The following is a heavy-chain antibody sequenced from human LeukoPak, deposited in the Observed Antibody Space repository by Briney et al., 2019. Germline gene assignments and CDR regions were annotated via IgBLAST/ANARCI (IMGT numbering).Heavy chain of an antibody. J-gene: IGHJ5*02. Sequence: PGGSLRLSCAASGFTFSSYSMNWVRQAPGKGLEWVSSISSSSYIYYADSVKGRFTISRDNAKNSLYLQMNSLRAEDTAVYYCARDGLYYYDSSGYPDPHNWFDPWGQGTLVTVSS. D-gene: IGHD3-22*01. CDR1: GFTFSSYS. V-gene: IGHV3-21*01. CDR3: ARDGLYYYDSSGYPDPHNWFDP. CDR2: ISSSSYI.